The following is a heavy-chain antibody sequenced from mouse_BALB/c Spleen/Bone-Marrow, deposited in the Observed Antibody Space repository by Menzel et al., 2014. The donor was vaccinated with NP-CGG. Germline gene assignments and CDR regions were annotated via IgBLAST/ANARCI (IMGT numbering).Heavy chain of an antibody. CDR3: ARGGISVDY. CDR2: IYPGDGDT. J-gene: IGHJ2*01. V-gene: IGHV1-80*01. CDR1: GYAFSVYW. Sequence: QVQLQQSGAELVRPGSSVKISCKASGYAFSVYWMNWVKQRPGQGLEWIGRIYPGDGDTNYNGKFKGRATLTADKSSNTAYMQLSSLTSEDSAVYFCARGGISVDYWGQGTTLTVSS.